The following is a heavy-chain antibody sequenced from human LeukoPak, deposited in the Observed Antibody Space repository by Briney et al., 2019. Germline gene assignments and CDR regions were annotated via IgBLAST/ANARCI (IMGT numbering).Heavy chain of an antibody. CDR2: IYYSGST. CDR1: GGSISSSSYY. CDR3: ASLPNHLWFGESDCY. D-gene: IGHD3-10*01. J-gene: IGHJ4*02. V-gene: IGHV4-39*01. Sequence: KPSETLSLTCTVSGGSISSSSYYWGWIRQPPGKGLEWIGSIYYSGSTYYNPSLKSRVTISVDTSKNQFSLKLSSVTAADTAVYYCASLPNHLWFGESDCYWGQGTLVTVSS.